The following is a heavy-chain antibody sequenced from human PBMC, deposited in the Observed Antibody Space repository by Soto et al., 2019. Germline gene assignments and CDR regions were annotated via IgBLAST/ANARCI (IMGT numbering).Heavy chain of an antibody. J-gene: IGHJ4*02. V-gene: IGHV4-59*08. Sequence: SQTLSHPCSGSAGTLSTEYWILFRQPPGKGMEWIGFIYYSGRTNYNPSLKSRVTISVDTSRNQFSLMLSSVTAADTAVYFWARHGGGGASSLDSWGQGALVTVS. D-gene: IGHD2-2*01. CDR2: IYYSGRT. CDR3: ARHGGGGASSLDS. CDR1: AGTLSTEY.